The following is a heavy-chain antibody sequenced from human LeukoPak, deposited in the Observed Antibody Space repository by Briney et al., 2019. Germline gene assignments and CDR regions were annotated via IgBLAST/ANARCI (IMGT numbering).Heavy chain of an antibody. CDR2: IYYSGST. Sequence: SQTLSLTCTVSGGSISSGGDYWSWIRQPPGKGLEWIGYIYYSGSTNYNPSLKNRVTISVDTSKNQFSLKLSSVTAADTAVYYCARNLWFGELLSWFNPWGQGTLVTVSS. D-gene: IGHD3-10*01. CDR1: GGSISSGGDY. J-gene: IGHJ5*02. V-gene: IGHV4-61*08. CDR3: ARNLWFGELLSWFNP.